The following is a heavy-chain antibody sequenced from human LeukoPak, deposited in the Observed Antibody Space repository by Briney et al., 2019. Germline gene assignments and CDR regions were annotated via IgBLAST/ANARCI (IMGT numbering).Heavy chain of an antibody. CDR3: ARGFPTGERAGVDY. Sequence: GASVKVSCKASGYTFTSYDINWARQATGQGLEWMGWMNPNSGNTGYAQTFQGRVTMTRNTSISTAYMELSSLRSEDTAVYYCARGFPTGERAGVDYWGQGTLVTVSS. V-gene: IGHV1-8*01. CDR2: MNPNSGNT. D-gene: IGHD7-27*01. J-gene: IGHJ4*02. CDR1: GYTFTSYD.